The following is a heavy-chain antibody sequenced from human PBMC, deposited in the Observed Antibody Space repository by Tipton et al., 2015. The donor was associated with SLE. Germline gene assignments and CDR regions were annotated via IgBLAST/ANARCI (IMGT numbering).Heavy chain of an antibody. CDR3: AREADSSGWYYYYYGMDV. D-gene: IGHD6-19*01. CDR1: GFSFNSYW. J-gene: IGHJ6*02. CDR2: INSDGSST. Sequence: GSLRLSCAASGFSFNSYWMHWVRQAPGKGLEWVSRINSDGSSTNYADSVKGRFTISRDNAKNTLYLQMNSLRAEDMAVYYCAREADSSGWYYYYYGMDVWGQGTTVTVSS. V-gene: IGHV3-74*01.